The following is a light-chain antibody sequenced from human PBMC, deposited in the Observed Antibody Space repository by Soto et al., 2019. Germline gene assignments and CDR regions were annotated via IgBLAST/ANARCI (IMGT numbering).Light chain of an antibody. CDR2: DAS. CDR1: QSVNDN. V-gene: IGKV3-15*01. Sequence: EIVMTQSPGTLSVSPGERVTLSCRASQSVNDNLAWYQQKPGQAPRLLIYDASTRAAGIPASFSGSGSGTEFTLTSSSLQSEDFGVYYCQHYNRWPLTFGGGTKVEIK. J-gene: IGKJ4*01. CDR3: QHYNRWPLT.